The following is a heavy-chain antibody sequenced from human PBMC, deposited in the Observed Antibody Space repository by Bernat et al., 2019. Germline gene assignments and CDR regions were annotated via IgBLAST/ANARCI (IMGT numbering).Heavy chain of an antibody. Sequence: QVQLVQSGAEEKKPGASVKASCKASGYTFTSYAMHWVRQAPGQRLEWMGWINAGNGNTKYSQKFQGRVTITRDTSASTAYMELSSLRSEDTAVYYCARDTHSGSYHWFDPWGQGTLVTVSS. J-gene: IGHJ5*02. D-gene: IGHD1-26*01. CDR3: ARDTHSGSYHWFDP. CDR2: INAGNGNT. CDR1: GYTFTSYA. V-gene: IGHV1-3*05.